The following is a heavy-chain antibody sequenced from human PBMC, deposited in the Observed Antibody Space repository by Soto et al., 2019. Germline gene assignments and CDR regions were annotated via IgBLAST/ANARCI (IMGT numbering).Heavy chain of an antibody. CDR2: ISYHGSNK. D-gene: IGHD2-15*01. Sequence: QVQLLESGGGVVQPGRSLRLSCAASGFTFSTYAMHWVRQAPGKGLAWVAIISYHGSNKYYADSVKGRFTISREDPNNTLYLQMNSLRPEDTAVYYCPRDLPQYCIAGRCYPDSWGQGTLVTVSS. CDR3: PRDLPQYCIAGRCYPDS. V-gene: IGHV3-30-3*01. CDR1: GFTFSTYA. J-gene: IGHJ4*02.